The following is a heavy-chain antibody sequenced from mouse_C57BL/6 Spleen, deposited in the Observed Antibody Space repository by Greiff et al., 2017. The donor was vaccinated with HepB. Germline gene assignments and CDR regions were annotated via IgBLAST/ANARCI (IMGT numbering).Heavy chain of an antibody. D-gene: IGHD1-1*01. CDR3: ASNYYCSSYYWDFCV. J-gene: IGHJ1*03. V-gene: IGHV1-72*01. CDR2: IDPNSGGT. Sequence: QVQLQQPGAELVKPGASVKLSCKASGYTFTSYWMHWVKQRPGRGLEWIGRIDPNSGGTKYNEKFKSKATLTVDKPSSTAYMQLSSLTSEDSAVYYCASNYYCSSYYWDFCVWGTAATVSVS. CDR1: GYTFTSYW.